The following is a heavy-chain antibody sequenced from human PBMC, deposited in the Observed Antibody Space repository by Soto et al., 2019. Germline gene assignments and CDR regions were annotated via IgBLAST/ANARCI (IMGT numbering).Heavy chain of an antibody. CDR1: GDSVSSNSAA. J-gene: IGHJ6*02. CDR2: TYYRSKWYN. CDR3: VREYYGLDV. V-gene: IGHV6-1*01. Sequence: SPTLSLTCAISGDSVSSNSAAWHWIRQSPSRGLEWLGRTYYRSKWYNDYALSVKSRISFNPDTSKNQFSLQLNSVSPEDTAVYYCVREYYGLDVWGQGTAVTVSS.